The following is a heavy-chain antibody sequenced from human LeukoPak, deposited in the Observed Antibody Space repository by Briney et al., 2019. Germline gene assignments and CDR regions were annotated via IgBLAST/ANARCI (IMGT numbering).Heavy chain of an antibody. J-gene: IGHJ4*02. CDR1: GFKFSDYS. CDR3: AKDHSWSFDY. CDR2: IRSDGSDK. Sequence: GGSLRLSCAASGFKFSDYSMTWVRQAPDKGLEWVAFIRSDGSDKYYADSVKGRFTISRDNSKNTLFLQINSLRPEDTAAYYCAKDHSWSFDYWGRGTLVTVSS. D-gene: IGHD2-15*01. V-gene: IGHV3-30*02.